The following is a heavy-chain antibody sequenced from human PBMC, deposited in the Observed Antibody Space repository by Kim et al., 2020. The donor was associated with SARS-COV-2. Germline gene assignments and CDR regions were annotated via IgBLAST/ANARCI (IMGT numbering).Heavy chain of an antibody. V-gene: IGHV3-23*01. CDR1: GFTFNNYA. CDR2: ISRTGYVS. J-gene: IGHJ4*02. CDR3: ARVFYVIDY. D-gene: IGHD3-10*02. Sequence: GGSLRLSCAASGFTFNNYAMSWVRQGPGKGLEWVSGISRTGYVSDYADSVRGRFIISRDSSKNTLYLQMSSVTAEDTAVYYCARVFYVIDYWGQGTQVTVSS.